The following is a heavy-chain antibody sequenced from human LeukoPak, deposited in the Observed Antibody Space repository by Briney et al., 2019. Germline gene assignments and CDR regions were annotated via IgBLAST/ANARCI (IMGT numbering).Heavy chain of an antibody. D-gene: IGHD4-17*01. Sequence: PGGSLRLSCAASGFTFSSYAMSWVRQAPGKGLEWVSAISGSGGSTYYADSVKGRFTISRDNSKNTLYLRMNSLRAEGTAVYYCAKTTGLRLLTPFDYWGQGTLVTVSS. V-gene: IGHV3-23*01. CDR1: GFTFSSYA. CDR2: ISGSGGST. CDR3: AKTTGLRLLTPFDY. J-gene: IGHJ4*02.